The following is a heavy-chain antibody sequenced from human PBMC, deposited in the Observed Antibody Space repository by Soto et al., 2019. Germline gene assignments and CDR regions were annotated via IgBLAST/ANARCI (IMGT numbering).Heavy chain of an antibody. CDR3: SSVNLRFSYGIDV. J-gene: IGHJ6*02. CDR1: GSTFSSSE. V-gene: IGHV3-48*03. Sequence: GGPLSLSCAASGSTFSSSELHWVRQAPGKGLEWISYISKSSSVIYYADSVKGRFTISRDNTKNLLYLQMNSLRADDTAGYFCSSVNLRFSYGIDVSGQGTTVTVSS. CDR2: ISKSSSVI. D-gene: IGHD3-3*01.